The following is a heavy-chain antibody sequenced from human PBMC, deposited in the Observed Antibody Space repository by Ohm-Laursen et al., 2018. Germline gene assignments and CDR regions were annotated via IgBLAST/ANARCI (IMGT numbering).Heavy chain of an antibody. V-gene: IGHV3-9*01. CDR3: AKGRRAAAGLFDY. CDR1: GFTFDDYA. CDR2: ISWNSGSI. D-gene: IGHD6-13*01. Sequence: RSLRLPCTASGFTFDDYAMHWVRQAPGKGLEWVSGISWNSGSIGYADSVKGRFTISRDNAKNSLYLQMNSLRAEDTALYYCAKGRRAAAGLFDYWGQGTLVTVSS. J-gene: IGHJ4*02.